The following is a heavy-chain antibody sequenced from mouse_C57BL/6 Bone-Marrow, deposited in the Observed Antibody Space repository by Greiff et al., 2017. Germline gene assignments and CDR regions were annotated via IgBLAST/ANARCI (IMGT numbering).Heavy chain of an antibody. Sequence: EVMLVESGGGLVKPGGSLKLSCAASGFTFSSYAMSWVRQTPEKRLEWVATISDGGSYTYYPDNVKGRFTISIDNAKNNLYMQMSHLKSEDTAMYYCAREVYLAWFAYWGQGTLVTVSA. CDR1: GFTFSSYA. CDR3: AREVYLAWFAY. CDR2: ISDGGSYT. D-gene: IGHD5-1*01. J-gene: IGHJ3*01. V-gene: IGHV5-4*03.